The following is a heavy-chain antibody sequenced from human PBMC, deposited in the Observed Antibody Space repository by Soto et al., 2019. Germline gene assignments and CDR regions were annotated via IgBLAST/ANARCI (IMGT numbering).Heavy chain of an antibody. V-gene: IGHV3-30*18. CDR2: ISYDGSNK. CDR3: AKDLGTAMVTYYYYGMDV. D-gene: IGHD5-18*01. J-gene: IGHJ6*02. Sequence: PGGSVRLSCAASGFTFSSYGMHWVRQAPGKGLEWVAVISYDGSNKYYADSVKGRFTISRDNSKNTLYLQMNSLRAEDTAVYYCAKDLGTAMVTYYYYGMDVWGQGTTVTVSS. CDR1: GFTFSSYG.